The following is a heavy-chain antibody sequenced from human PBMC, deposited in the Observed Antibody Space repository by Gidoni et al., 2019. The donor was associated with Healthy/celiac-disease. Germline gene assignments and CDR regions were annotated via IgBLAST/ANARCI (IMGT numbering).Heavy chain of an antibody. D-gene: IGHD6-19*01. CDR1: GLTFSSYG. CDR2: ISYDGSNK. J-gene: IGHJ4*02. V-gene: IGHV3-30*03. CDR3: AREIIAVAGIGYFDY. Sequence: QVQLVESVGGVVQPGRSLRLSCAASGLTFSSYGMHWVRQAPGKGLELVAVISYDGSNKYYADSVKGRFTISRDNSKNTLYLQMNSLRAEDTAVYYCAREIIAVAGIGYFDYWGQGTLVTVSS.